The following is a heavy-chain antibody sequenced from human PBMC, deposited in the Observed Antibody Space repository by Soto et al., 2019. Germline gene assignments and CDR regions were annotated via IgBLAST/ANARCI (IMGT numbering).Heavy chain of an antibody. CDR3: ARRRFGGVLWFGYGMDV. CDR2: IYYSGST. J-gene: IGHJ6*02. Sequence: SETLSLTCTFSVGSISISSYSWGWIRQPPGKGLEWIGSIYYSGSTYYNPSLKSRVTISVDTSKNQFSLKLSSVTAADTAVYYCARRRFGGVLWFGYGMDVWGQGTTVTVSS. CDR1: VGSISISSYS. V-gene: IGHV4-39*01. D-gene: IGHD3-10*01.